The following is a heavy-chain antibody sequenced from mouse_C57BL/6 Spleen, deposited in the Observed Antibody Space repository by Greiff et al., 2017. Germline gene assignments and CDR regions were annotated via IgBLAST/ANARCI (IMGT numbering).Heavy chain of an antibody. J-gene: IGHJ2*01. CDR3: ARESGYFDD. V-gene: IGHV1-72*01. Sequence: QVQLQQPGAELVKPGASVKLSCTASGYTFTSYWMHWVKQRPGRGLEWIGRIVPNSGGTKYTEKFKSKATLTVDKPSSTAYMQLSSLTSEDCAVYYCARESGYFDDWGKGTTLTVSS. D-gene: IGHD1-3*01. CDR2: IVPNSGGT. CDR1: GYTFTSYW.